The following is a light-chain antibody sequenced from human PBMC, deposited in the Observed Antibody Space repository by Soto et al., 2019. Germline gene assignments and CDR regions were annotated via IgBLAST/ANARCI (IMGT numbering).Light chain of an antibody. J-gene: IGKJ1*01. CDR2: AAS. CDR3: QQYNTYSWT. V-gene: IGKV1-5*01. CDR1: QGISTW. Sequence: DFQMTQSPSTLSASVGDRVTITCRAGQGISTWLAWYQQKPGQAPKLLISAASNLESGVPSRFSCSGSGTEFTLTISGLQPDDFATYYCQQYNTYSWTFGQGTKV.